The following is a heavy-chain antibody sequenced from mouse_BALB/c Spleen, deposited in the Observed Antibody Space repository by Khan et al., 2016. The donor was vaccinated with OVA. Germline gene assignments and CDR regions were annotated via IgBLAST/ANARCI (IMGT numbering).Heavy chain of an antibody. Sequence: QMQLEESGPGLVAPSQSLSITCTISGFSLTNYGVHWVRQSPGKGLEWLVVIWSDGSTPYNSALKSRLSISKDNSKSQVFLKMNSLQSDDTAMYYCARQPYYHYYIMDYWGQGTSVTVSS. D-gene: IGHD2-10*01. J-gene: IGHJ4*01. V-gene: IGHV2-6-1*01. CDR3: ARQPYYHYYIMDY. CDR1: GFSLTNYG. CDR2: IWSDGST.